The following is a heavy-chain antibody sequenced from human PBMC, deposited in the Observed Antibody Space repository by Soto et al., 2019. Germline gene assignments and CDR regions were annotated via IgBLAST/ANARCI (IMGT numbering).Heavy chain of an antibody. CDR3: AKGSITTYYGMDV. Sequence: LSLTCFVSGFTFSSYGMHWVRQAPGKGLEWVAVISYDGSNKYYADSVKGRFTISRDNSKNTLYLQMNSLRAEDTAVYYCAKGSITTYYGMDVWGQGTTVTVSS. D-gene: IGHD4-4*01. J-gene: IGHJ6*02. CDR1: GFTFSSYG. CDR2: ISYDGSNK. V-gene: IGHV3-30*18.